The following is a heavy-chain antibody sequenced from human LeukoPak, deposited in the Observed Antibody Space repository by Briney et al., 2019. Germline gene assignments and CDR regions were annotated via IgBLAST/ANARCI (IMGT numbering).Heavy chain of an antibody. V-gene: IGHV3-30-3*01. CDR1: GFTFSSYA. Sequence: GGSLRLSCAASGFTFSSYAMHWVRQAPGKGLEWVAVISYDGSNKYYADSVKGRFTISRDNSKNTLYLQMNSLRAEDTAVYYCXXXXXXXXXVISDYFDYWGQGTLVTVSS. J-gene: IGHJ4*02. CDR2: ISYDGSNK. CDR3: XXXXXXXXXVISDYFDY. D-gene: IGHD3-22*01.